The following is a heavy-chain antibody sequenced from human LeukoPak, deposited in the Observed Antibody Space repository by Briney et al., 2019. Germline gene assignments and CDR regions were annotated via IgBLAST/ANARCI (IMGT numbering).Heavy chain of an antibody. J-gene: IGHJ4*02. D-gene: IGHD3-9*01. CDR2: ISAYNGNT. CDR3: ARDDPHYDILTGYPDY. Sequence: ASVKVSCKASGYTFISYGISGVRQPPGQGLVWMGGISAYNGNTNYAQKLQGRVTMTTDTSTSTAYMELRSLRSDDTAVYYCARDDPHYDILTGYPDYWGQGTLVTVSS. V-gene: IGHV1-18*01. CDR1: GYTFISYG.